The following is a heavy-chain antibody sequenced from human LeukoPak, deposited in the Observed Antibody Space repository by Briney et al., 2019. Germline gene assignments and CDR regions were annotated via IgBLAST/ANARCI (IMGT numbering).Heavy chain of an antibody. V-gene: IGHV3-23*01. D-gene: IGHD3-9*01. CDR1: AFTFSSYA. CDR3: AKDSGVSDIHVFDY. J-gene: IGHJ4*02. CDR2: ISGSGMST. Sequence: GGSLRLSCAASAFTFSSYAMSWVRQAPGKGLEWVSGISGSGMSTYYADSVKGRFTISRDNSKKTAYLQMNSLRAEDTAVYHCAKDSGVSDIHVFDYWGQGTLVTVSS.